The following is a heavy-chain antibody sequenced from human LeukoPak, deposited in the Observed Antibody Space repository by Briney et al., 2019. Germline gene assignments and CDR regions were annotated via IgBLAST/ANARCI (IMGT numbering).Heavy chain of an antibody. CDR1: GGSFSGYY. CDR2: INHSGST. D-gene: IGHD6-19*01. CDR3: ARKSGWYAYYFDY. J-gene: IGHJ4*02. V-gene: IGHV4-34*01. Sequence: PSETLSLTCAVYGGSFSGYYWSWILQPPGKGLEWIGEINHSGSTNYSPSLKSRVTISVDTSKNQFSLKLSSVTAADTAVYYCARKSGWYAYYFDYWGQGTLVTVSS.